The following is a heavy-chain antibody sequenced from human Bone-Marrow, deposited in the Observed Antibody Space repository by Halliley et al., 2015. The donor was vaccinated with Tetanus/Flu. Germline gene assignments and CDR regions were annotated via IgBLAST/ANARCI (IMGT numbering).Heavy chain of an antibody. CDR2: IFHDGGA. D-gene: IGHD2-8*01. V-gene: IGHV4-4*02. Sequence: IGEIFHDGGANYTPSLKSRVTMSVDKSNNQFSLRLMSVTAADTAVYYCTRISFGVFGLDVWGQGTTVTVSS. J-gene: IGHJ6*02. CDR3: TRISFGVFGLDV.